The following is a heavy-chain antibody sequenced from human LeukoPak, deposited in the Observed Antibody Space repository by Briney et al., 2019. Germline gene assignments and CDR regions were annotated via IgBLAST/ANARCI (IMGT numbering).Heavy chain of an antibody. D-gene: IGHD6-25*01. V-gene: IGHV4-30-2*01. Sequence: PSQTLSLTCTVSGGSISSGNYYCSWTRQPPGKGLEWIGYMHQSGNTDYNPSLNSRVTISIDRSKNQFSLILTSVTAADTAVYYCARSGGSAGGYWGQGMLVTVSS. J-gene: IGHJ4*02. CDR3: ARSGGSAGGY. CDR2: MHQSGNT. CDR1: GGSISSGNYY.